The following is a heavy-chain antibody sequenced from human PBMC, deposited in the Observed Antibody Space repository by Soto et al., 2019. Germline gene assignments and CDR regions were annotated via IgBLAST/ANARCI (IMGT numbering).Heavy chain of an antibody. D-gene: IGHD3-16*02. Sequence: GGSLRLSCAASGFTFSSYGMHWVRQAPGKGLEWVAVISYDGSNKYYADSVKGRFTISRDNSKNTLYLQMNSLRAEDTAVYYCAKLPEWDYVWGSYRIKHDLYYFDYWGQGTLVTVSS. CDR2: ISYDGSNK. CDR1: GFTFSSYG. CDR3: AKLPEWDYVWGSYRIKHDLYYFDY. J-gene: IGHJ4*02. V-gene: IGHV3-30*18.